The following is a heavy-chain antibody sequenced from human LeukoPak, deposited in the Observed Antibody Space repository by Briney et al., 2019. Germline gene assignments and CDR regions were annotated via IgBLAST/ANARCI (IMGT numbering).Heavy chain of an antibody. V-gene: IGHV4-30-4*08. J-gene: IGHJ5*02. CDR1: GGSLSSPDYY. D-gene: IGHD1-14*01. Sequence: SETLSLTCNVSGGSLSSPDYYWSWLRQPPGKGLEWIGSIYYSGTTFYSPSLKSRVTISLNTSKNQFFLILSSVTVADTAVYYCARGKVPDPWGQGTLVTVSS. CDR2: IYYSGTT. CDR3: ARGKVPDP.